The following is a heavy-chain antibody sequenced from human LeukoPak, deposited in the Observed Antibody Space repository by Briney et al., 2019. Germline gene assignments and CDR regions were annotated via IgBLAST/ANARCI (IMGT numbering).Heavy chain of an antibody. Sequence: ASVKVSCKASGYTFTSYDINWVPQATGQGLEWMGWMNPNSGNTGYAQKFQGRVTMTRNTSISTAYMELSSLRSEDTAVYYCARGGYSGYDSSYGMDVWGQGTTVTVSS. CDR2: MNPNSGNT. J-gene: IGHJ6*02. CDR3: ARGGYSGYDSSYGMDV. CDR1: GYTFTSYD. D-gene: IGHD5-12*01. V-gene: IGHV1-8*01.